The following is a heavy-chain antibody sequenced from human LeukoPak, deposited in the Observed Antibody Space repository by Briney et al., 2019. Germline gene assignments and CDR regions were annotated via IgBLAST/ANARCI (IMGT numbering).Heavy chain of an antibody. V-gene: IGHV3-30*03. Sequence: QSGGSLRLSCAASGFTFSSYSMNWVRQAPGKGLEWVAVISYDGSNKYYADSVKGRFTISRDNSKNTLYLQMNSLRAEDTAVYYCAREAEYCSSTSCPFDYWGQGTLVTVSS. CDR3: AREAEYCSSTSCPFDY. J-gene: IGHJ4*02. D-gene: IGHD2-2*01. CDR2: ISYDGSNK. CDR1: GFTFSSYS.